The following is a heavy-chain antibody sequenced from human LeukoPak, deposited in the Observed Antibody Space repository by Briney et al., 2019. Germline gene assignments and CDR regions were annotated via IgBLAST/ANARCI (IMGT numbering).Heavy chain of an antibody. D-gene: IGHD5-12*01. CDR3: ARGRGYDYVMGFDP. J-gene: IGHJ5*02. CDR1: GGSIRSYY. CDR2: IYYSGST. V-gene: IGHV4-59*01. Sequence: SETLSLTCTDSGGSIRSYYWSWIRQPPGKGLEWIGYIYYSGSTNYNPSLKSRVTISVDTSKNQFSLKLSSVTAADTAVYYCARGRGYDYVMGFDPWGQGTLVTVSS.